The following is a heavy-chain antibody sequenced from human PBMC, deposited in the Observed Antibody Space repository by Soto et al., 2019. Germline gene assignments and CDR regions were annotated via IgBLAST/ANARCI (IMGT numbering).Heavy chain of an antibody. CDR3: ARDALGYCTNGVCYTDDYDGMDV. V-gene: IGHV1-46*03. J-gene: IGHJ6*02. CDR1: GYTFPSYY. CDR2: INPSGGST. D-gene: IGHD2-8*01. Sequence: QVQLVQSGAAVKKPGASVKVSCKASGYTFPSYYLHWVRQAPGQGLEWMGIINPSGGSTSYEQKFQCRVTMTRDTSTSTVYMELSSLRSEDTSVYYCARDALGYCTNGVCYTDDYDGMDVWGQGTTVTVS.